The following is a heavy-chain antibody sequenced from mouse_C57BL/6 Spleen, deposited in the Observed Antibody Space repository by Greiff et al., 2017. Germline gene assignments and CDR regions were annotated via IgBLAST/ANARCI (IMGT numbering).Heavy chain of an antibody. CDR1: GFTFSSYG. CDR3: ASATGTGDFDY. V-gene: IGHV5-6*01. J-gene: IGHJ2*01. CDR2: ISSGGSYT. D-gene: IGHD4-1*02. Sequence: EVTLVESGGDLVKPGGSLKLSCAASGFTFSSYGMSWVRQTPDKRLEWVATISSGGSYTYYPDSVKGRFTISRDNAKNTLYLQMSSLKSEDTAMYYCASATGTGDFDYWGQGTTLTVSS.